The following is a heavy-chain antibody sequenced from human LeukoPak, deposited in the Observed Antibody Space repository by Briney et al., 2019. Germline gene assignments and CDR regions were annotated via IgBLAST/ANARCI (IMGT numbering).Heavy chain of an antibody. V-gene: IGHV3-23*01. CDR1: GFTFSSYA. CDR3: AKDPYCSSTSCSNFDY. D-gene: IGHD2-2*01. Sequence: GGSLRPSCAASGFTFSSYAMSWVRQAPGKGLEWVSAISDSGGSTYYADSVKGRFTISRDNSKNTLYLQMNSLKAEDTAVYYCAKDPYCSSTSCSNFDYWGQGTLVTVSS. J-gene: IGHJ4*02. CDR2: ISDSGGST.